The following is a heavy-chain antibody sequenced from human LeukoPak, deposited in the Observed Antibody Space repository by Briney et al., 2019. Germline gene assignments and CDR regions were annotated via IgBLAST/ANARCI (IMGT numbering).Heavy chain of an antibody. V-gene: IGHV4-34*01. CDR2: INHSGST. CDR3: ARGPRAFDI. Sequence: RSETLSLTCAVYGGSFSGYYWSWIRQPPGKGLEWIGEINHSGSTNYNPSLKSRVTISVDTSKNQFSLKLSSVTAADTAVYYCARGPRAFDIWGQGTMVTVSS. J-gene: IGHJ3*02. CDR1: GGSFSGYY.